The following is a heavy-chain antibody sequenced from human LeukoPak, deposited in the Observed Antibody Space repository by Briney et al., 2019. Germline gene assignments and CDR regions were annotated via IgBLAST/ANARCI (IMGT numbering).Heavy chain of an antibody. CDR3: AKDFRIGYSAHFDY. CDR1: GFTFRSHA. CDR2: IYENGGTT. J-gene: IGHJ4*02. Sequence: GGSLRLSCVGSGFTFRSHAMSWVRQASEKGLEFVSGIYENGGTTYYADSVKGRFSISRDNSKNTLYLQMDSLRGEDTAVYYCAKDFRIGYSAHFDYWGQGALVTVSS. V-gene: IGHV3-23*01. D-gene: IGHD2-21*01.